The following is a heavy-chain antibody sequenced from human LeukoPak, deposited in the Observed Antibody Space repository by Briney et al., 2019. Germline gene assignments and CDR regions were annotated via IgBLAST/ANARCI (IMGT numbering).Heavy chain of an antibody. CDR2: INPNSGGT. CDR3: ARVRPPREAAAGIGY. V-gene: IGHV1-2*02. CDR1: GYTFTGYY. Sequence: EASVEVSCKASGYTFTGYYMHWVRQAPGQGLEWMGWINPNSGGTNYAQKFQGRVTMTRDTSISTAYMELSRLRSDDTAVYYCARVRPPREAAAGIGYWGQGTLVTVSS. J-gene: IGHJ4*02. D-gene: IGHD6-13*01.